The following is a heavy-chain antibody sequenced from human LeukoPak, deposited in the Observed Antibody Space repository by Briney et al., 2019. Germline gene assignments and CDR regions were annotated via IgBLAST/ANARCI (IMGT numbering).Heavy chain of an antibody. Sequence: GGSLRLSCAASRFTFSDYWMHWVRQAPGKGLVWVSRITYDGSSTTYADSVKGRFTISRDNAKNTLYLQMNSLRAEDTAVYYCAREHVGRGNWYFDLWGRGTLVTVSS. J-gene: IGHJ2*01. CDR3: AREHVGRGNWYFDL. D-gene: IGHD3/OR15-3a*01. V-gene: IGHV3-74*03. CDR1: RFTFSDYW. CDR2: ITYDGSST.